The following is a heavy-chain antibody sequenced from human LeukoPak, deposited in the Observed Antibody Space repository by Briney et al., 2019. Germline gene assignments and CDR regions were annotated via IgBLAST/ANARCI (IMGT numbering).Heavy chain of an antibody. CDR2: ISAYNGNT. Sequence: ASVKVSCKASGYTFTSYGISWVRQAPGQGLEWMGWISAYNGNTNCAQKLQGRVTMTTDTSTSTAYMELRSLRSDDTAVYYCARGGGYSSSFVPRRFDPWGQGTLVTVSS. CDR1: GYTFTSYG. CDR3: ARGGGYSSSFVPRRFDP. V-gene: IGHV1-18*01. J-gene: IGHJ5*02. D-gene: IGHD6-13*01.